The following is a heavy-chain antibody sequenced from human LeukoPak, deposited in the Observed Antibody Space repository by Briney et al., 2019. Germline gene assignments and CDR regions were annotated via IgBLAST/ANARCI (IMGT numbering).Heavy chain of an antibody. CDR1: GFTFSSYG. Sequence: GRSLRLSCAASGFTFSSYGMHWVRQAPGKGLEWVAVIWYDGSNKYYADSVEGRFTISRDNSKNTLYLQMNSLRAEDTAVYYCARSHGIALGAYYFDYWGQGTLVTVSS. D-gene: IGHD3-16*01. V-gene: IGHV3-33*01. J-gene: IGHJ4*02. CDR2: IWYDGSNK. CDR3: ARSHGIALGAYYFDY.